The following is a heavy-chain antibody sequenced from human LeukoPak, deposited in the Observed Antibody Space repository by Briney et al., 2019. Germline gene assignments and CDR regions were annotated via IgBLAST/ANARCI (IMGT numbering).Heavy chain of an antibody. CDR1: DDSITMYY. J-gene: IGHJ6*03. V-gene: IGHV4-59*01. Sequence: PSETLSLTCTVSDDSITMYYWTWIRQPPGKGLEWIGYVDHTGSTKFNPSLNGRVSISRNTSNNFFSLRLRSVTAADTAVYFCARGRVSSSTWYSTYYYFFYMDFWGKGTTVTVSS. CDR2: VDHTGST. D-gene: IGHD4-11*01. CDR3: ARGRVSSSTWYSTYYYFFYMDF.